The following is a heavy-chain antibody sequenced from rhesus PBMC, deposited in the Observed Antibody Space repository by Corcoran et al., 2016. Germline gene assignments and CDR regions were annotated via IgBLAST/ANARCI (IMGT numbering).Heavy chain of an antibody. V-gene: IGHV4-106*01. CDR1: GGSISDSYY. J-gene: IGHJ4*01. Sequence: QVQLQESGPGLVKPSETLSLTCAVSGGSISDSYYWSWIRQPPGKGLEWIGYIYGGGGSTYSTPSLKSRVTISTDTSKNQFSLKLSSVTAADTAVYYCARILNYSWCFDYWGQGVLVTVSS. D-gene: IGHD2-15*01. CDR2: IYGGGGST. CDR3: ARILNYSWCFDY.